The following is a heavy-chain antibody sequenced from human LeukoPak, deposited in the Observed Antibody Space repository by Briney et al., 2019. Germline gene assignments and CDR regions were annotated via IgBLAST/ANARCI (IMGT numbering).Heavy chain of an antibody. D-gene: IGHD2-15*01. CDR2: IRSKANSYAT. J-gene: IGHJ4*02. V-gene: IGHV3-73*01. CDR1: GFTFSGSA. Sequence: HAGGSLRLSCAASGFTFSGSAMHWVRQASGKGLEWVGRIRSKANSYATAYAASVKGRFTISRDDSKNTAYLQMNSLKTEDTAVYYCTTVVAATGNDYWGQGTLVTVSS. CDR3: TTVVAATGNDY.